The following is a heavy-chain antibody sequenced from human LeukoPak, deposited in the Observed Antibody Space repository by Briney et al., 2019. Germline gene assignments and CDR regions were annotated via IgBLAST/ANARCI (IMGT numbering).Heavy chain of an antibody. CDR1: GGSISSGSYY. J-gene: IGHJ4*02. Sequence: SQTLSLTCTVSGGSISSGSYYWSWIRQPAGKGLEWIGRIYTSGSTNYNPSLKSRVTISVDTSKNQFSLKLSSVTAADTAVYYCARRTEWFGELYGGTGGVLDYWGQGTLVTVSS. D-gene: IGHD3-10*01. CDR2: IYTSGST. V-gene: IGHV4-61*02. CDR3: ARRTEWFGELYGGTGGVLDY.